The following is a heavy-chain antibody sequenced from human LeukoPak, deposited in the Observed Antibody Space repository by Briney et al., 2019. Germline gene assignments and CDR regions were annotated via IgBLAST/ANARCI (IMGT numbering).Heavy chain of an antibody. D-gene: IGHD3-22*01. CDR2: ISWNSVDI. CDR1: GFTFDDYA. CDR3: AKVSYDSSGSYFSLDY. Sequence: GGSLRLSCAASGFTFDDYAMHWVRQAPGKGLEWVSGISWNSVDIGYGDSVKGRFTISRDSAKNSLFLQMNSLGADDTALYYCAKVSYDSSGSYFSLDYWGQGTLVTVSS. J-gene: IGHJ4*02. V-gene: IGHV3-9*01.